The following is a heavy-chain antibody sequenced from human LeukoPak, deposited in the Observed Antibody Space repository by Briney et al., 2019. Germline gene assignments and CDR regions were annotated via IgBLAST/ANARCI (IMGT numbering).Heavy chain of an antibody. CDR3: ARLYDSSGYYDGYYYGMDV. Sequence: PSQTLSLTCAVYGGSFSGYYWSWIRQPPGKGLEWIGEINHSGSTNYNPSLKSRVTISVDTSKNQLSLKLSSVTAADTAVYYCARLYDSSGYYDGYYYGMDVWGQGTTVTVSS. CDR2: INHSGST. V-gene: IGHV4-34*01. CDR1: GGSFSGYY. D-gene: IGHD3-22*01. J-gene: IGHJ6*02.